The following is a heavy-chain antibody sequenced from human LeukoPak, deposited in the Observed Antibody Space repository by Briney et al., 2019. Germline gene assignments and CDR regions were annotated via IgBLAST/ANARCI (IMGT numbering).Heavy chain of an antibody. V-gene: IGHV3-21*01. D-gene: IGHD6-13*01. J-gene: IGHJ6*03. CDR3: ARLQQQLVGVSYYYYMDV. CDR1: GFTFSSYS. CDR2: ISSSSSYI. Sequence: KPGGSLRLSCAASGFTFSSYSMNWVRQAPGKGLEWVSSISSSSSYIYYADSVKGRFTISRDNAKNSLYLQMNSLRAEDTAVYYCARLQQQLVGVSYYYYMDVWGKGTTVTISS.